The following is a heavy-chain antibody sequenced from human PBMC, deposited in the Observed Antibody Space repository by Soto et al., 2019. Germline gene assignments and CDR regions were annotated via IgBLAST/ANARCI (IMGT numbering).Heavy chain of an antibody. CDR2: IRSKAYGGTT. CDR1: GFTFGDYA. V-gene: IGHV3-49*03. CDR3: TRPYYYDSTGYQRY. Sequence: GGSLRLSCTASGFTFGDYAMSWFRQAPGKGLEWVGSIRSKAYGGTTGYAASVKDRFTISRDDSKSIAYLQMNSLKTEDTAVYYCTRPYYYDSTGYQRYWGQGTLVTVSS. D-gene: IGHD3-22*01. J-gene: IGHJ4*02.